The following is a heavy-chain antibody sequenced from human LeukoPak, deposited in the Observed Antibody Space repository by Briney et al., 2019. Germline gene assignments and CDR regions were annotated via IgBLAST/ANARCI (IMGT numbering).Heavy chain of an antibody. D-gene: IGHD5-12*01. CDR1: GFSFSSYA. Sequence: GGSLRLSCAVSGFSFSSYAMSWVRQAPGKGLEWVSAISGSGGRTYYARSVKGRFTISRDSSKNTPYLQMNSLRAEDTAIYYCAKDLVATIHEGYDIWGQGTMVTVSS. V-gene: IGHV3-23*01. J-gene: IGHJ3*02. CDR2: ISGSGGRT. CDR3: AKDLVATIHEGYDI.